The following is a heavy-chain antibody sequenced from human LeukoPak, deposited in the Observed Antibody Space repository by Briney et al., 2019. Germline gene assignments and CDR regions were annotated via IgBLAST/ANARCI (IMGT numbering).Heavy chain of an antibody. J-gene: IGHJ5*02. CDR2: IYHSGST. D-gene: IGHD2-2*01. CDR1: GGSISTSNYH. CDR3: ARGVGYCSSTSCWANWFDP. Sequence: PSEILSLTCSVSGGSISTSNYHWGWIRQPPGKGLEWIGSIYHSGSTYYNPSLKSRVTISVDTSKNQFSLKLSSVTAADTAVYYCARGVGYCSSTSCWANWFDPWGQGTLVTVSS. V-gene: IGHV4-39*07.